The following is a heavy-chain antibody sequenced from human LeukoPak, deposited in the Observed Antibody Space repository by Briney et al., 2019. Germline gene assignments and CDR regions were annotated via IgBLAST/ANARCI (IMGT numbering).Heavy chain of an antibody. CDR2: ISYDGSNK. Sequence: GGSLRLSCAASGFTFSSYAMHWVRQAPGKGLEWVAVISYDGSNKYYADSVKGRFTISRDNSKNTLYLQMNSLRAEDTAVYYCAREVSSSRPHRTQKYYFDYWGQGTLVTVSS. CDR3: AREVSSSRPHRTQKYYFDY. J-gene: IGHJ4*02. V-gene: IGHV3-30-3*01. D-gene: IGHD6-6*01. CDR1: GFTFSSYA.